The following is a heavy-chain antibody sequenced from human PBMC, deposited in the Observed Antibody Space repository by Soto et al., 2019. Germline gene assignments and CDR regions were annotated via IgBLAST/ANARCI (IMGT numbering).Heavy chain of an antibody. J-gene: IGHJ6*02. CDR3: AREGSSSWHGGYYYYGMDV. Sequence: SETLSLTCTVSGGSISSYYWSWIRQPPGKGLEWIGYIYYSGSTNYNPSLKSRVTISVDTSKNQFSLKLSSVTAADTAVYYCAREGSSSWHGGYYYYGMDVWGQGTTVTVSS. D-gene: IGHD6-13*01. CDR1: GGSISSYY. V-gene: IGHV4-59*01. CDR2: IYYSGST.